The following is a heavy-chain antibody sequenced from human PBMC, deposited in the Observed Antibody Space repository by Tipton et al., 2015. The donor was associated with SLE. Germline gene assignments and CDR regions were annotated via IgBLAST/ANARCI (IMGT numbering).Heavy chain of an antibody. CDR2: INHSGST. V-gene: IGHV4-34*01. CDR3: ASGILTENSAFDI. D-gene: IGHD3-9*01. J-gene: IGHJ3*02. CDR1: GGSFSGYY. Sequence: LRLSCAVYGGSFSGYYWSWIRQPPGKGLEWIGEINHSGSTNYKPSLKRRVTISVDTSKNNFSLQLSSVTAADTAVYYCASGILTENSAFDIWGPGTMVTVS.